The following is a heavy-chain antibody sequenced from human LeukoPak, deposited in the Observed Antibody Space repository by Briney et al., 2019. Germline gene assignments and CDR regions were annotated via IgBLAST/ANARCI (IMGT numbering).Heavy chain of an antibody. Sequence: SETLSLTCTVSGGSITNYYWSWIRQPPGKGLEWIGCIYYSGSTYYNPSLKSRVTMSVDTSKNQFSLKLTSVTAADTAVYYCARRGVEMAAIRPDNWFDPWGQGTLVTVSS. CDR3: ARRGVEMAAIRPDNWFDP. V-gene: IGHV4-59*08. D-gene: IGHD5-24*01. CDR1: GGSITNYY. CDR2: IYYSGST. J-gene: IGHJ5*02.